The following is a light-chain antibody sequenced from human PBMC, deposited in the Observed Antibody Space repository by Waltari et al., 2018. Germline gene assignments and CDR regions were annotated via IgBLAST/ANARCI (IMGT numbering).Light chain of an antibody. CDR1: RSTIGNNY. CDR3: GTWDSSLSEEV. CDR2: YHN. Sequence: QSVLTQPPSVSAAPGQKVTISCSGSRSTIGNNYVAWYQQLPRTAPKLLIYYHNKRPSGIPDRFSGSKSGTSATLGITGLQAGDEADYYCGTWDSSLSEEVFGGGTKLTVL. J-gene: IGLJ2*01. V-gene: IGLV1-51*01.